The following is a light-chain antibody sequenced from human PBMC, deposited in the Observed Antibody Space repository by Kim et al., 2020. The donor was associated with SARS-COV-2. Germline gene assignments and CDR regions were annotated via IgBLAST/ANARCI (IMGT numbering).Light chain of an antibody. CDR3: SSYTSSSTLV. J-gene: IGLJ1*01. CDR2: DVS. Sequence: GQSITLSCTGTGSDVGGYNYVSWYQQHPGKAPKLMIYDVSKRPSGVSNRFSGSKSGNTASLTISGLQAEDEADYYCSSYTSSSTLVFGTGTKVTVL. CDR1: GSDVGGYNY. V-gene: IGLV2-14*04.